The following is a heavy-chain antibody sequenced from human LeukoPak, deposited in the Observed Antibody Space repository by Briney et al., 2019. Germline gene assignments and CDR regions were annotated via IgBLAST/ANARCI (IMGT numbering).Heavy chain of an antibody. CDR1: GGTFSSYA. J-gene: IGHJ4*02. V-gene: IGHV1-2*02. Sequence: GASVKVSCKASGGTFSSYAISWVRQAPGQGLEWMGWINPNSGGTNYAQKFQGRVTMTRDTSISTAYMELSRLRSDDTAVYYCARSPPIDYWGQGTLVTVSS. CDR2: INPNSGGT. CDR3: ARSPPIDY.